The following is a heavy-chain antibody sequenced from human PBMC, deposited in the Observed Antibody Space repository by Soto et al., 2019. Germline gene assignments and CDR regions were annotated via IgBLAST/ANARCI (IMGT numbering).Heavy chain of an antibody. CDR3: TRRGLGGYFDY. CDR1: GFTFSGSA. Sequence: GGSLRLSCAASGFTFSGSAMHWVRQASGKGLEWVGRIRSKANSYATAYAASVKGRFTISRDDSKNTAYLQMNSLKTEDTAVYYCTRRGLGGYFDYWGQGTLVTVSS. D-gene: IGHD3-16*01. J-gene: IGHJ4*02. CDR2: IRSKANSYAT. V-gene: IGHV3-73*01.